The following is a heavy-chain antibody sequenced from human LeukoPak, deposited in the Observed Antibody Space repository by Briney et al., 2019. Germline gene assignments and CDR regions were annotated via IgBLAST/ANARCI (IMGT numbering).Heavy chain of an antibody. CDR2: IYYSKNT. Sequence: SETLSLTCSVAGASLTSTGSYWGWIRQPPGKGLEWIGSIYYSKNTSYKSSLKSRVTISMDTSKNQFSLKLSSVTAADTALYYCAGHFRSRWSYFVYWGQGTLVSVSS. CDR1: GASLTSTGSY. V-gene: IGHV4-39*01. CDR3: AGHFRSRWSYFVY. J-gene: IGHJ4*02. D-gene: IGHD6-13*01.